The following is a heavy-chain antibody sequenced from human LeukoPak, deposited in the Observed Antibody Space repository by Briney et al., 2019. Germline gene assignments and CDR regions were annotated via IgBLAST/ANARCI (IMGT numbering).Heavy chain of an antibody. CDR3: ARDSRSIAASKGGLDY. J-gene: IGHJ4*02. V-gene: IGHV3-21*01. CDR2: ISIRMSK. D-gene: IGHD6-25*01. Sequence: GGSLRLSCAASGFTFSSYSMHWVRQAPGKGLEWVSSISIRMSKNYADSVKGRFTISRDNAKNSLDLQMDSLRDEDTAVYYCARDSRSIAASKGGLDYWGQGTLVTVSS. CDR1: GFTFSSYS.